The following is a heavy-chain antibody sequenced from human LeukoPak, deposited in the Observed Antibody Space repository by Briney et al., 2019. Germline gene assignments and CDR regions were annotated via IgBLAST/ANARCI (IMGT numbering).Heavy chain of an antibody. Sequence: PSETLSLTCAVSGGSIINSNWWSWVRQPPGKGLEWIGEIDHSGSTSYNPSLKSRVTMSVDRSQNQFSLRLSTVTAADTAVYYCARAPYYDFWSSYPTKLRANWFDPWGQGTLVTVSS. J-gene: IGHJ5*02. CDR3: ARAPYYDFWSSYPTKLRANWFDP. CDR1: GGSIINSNW. CDR2: IDHSGST. D-gene: IGHD3-3*01. V-gene: IGHV4-4*02.